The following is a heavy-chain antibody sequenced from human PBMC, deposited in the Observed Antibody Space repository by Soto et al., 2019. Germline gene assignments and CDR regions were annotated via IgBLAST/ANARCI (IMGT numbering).Heavy chain of an antibody. CDR1: GFTFSSYG. J-gene: IGHJ6*02. CDR2: ISYDGSNK. D-gene: IGHD2-15*01. Sequence: GGSLRLSCAASGFTFSSYGMHWVRQAPGKGLEWVAVISYDGSNKYYADSVKGRFTISRDNSKNTLYLQMNSLRAEDTAVYYCAKGSPYCGSCYSDYYYGMDVWGQGTTVTVSS. V-gene: IGHV3-30*18. CDR3: AKGSPYCGSCYSDYYYGMDV.